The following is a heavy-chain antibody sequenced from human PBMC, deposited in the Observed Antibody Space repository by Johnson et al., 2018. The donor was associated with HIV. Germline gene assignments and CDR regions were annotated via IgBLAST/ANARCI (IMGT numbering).Heavy chain of an antibody. CDR1: GFTFSSYD. Sequence: VQVVESGGGLVQPGGSLRLSCAASGFTFSSYDMHWVRQATGKGLEWVSAIGTAGDTYYPGSVKGRFTISRDNAKNSLYLQMNSLRAEDTAVYYCARDSAAAGLDAFDIWGQGTMVTVSS. D-gene: IGHD6-13*01. J-gene: IGHJ3*02. CDR3: ARDSAAAGLDAFDI. V-gene: IGHV3-13*01. CDR2: IGTAGDT.